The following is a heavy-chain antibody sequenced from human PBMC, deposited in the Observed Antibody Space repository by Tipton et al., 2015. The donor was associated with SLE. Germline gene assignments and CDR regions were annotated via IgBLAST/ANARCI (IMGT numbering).Heavy chain of an antibody. V-gene: IGHV4-34*01. CDR1: GGSFSGNY. J-gene: IGHJ4*02. D-gene: IGHD2-2*01. CDR2: INHRGNT. Sequence: TLSLTCAVYGGSFSGNYWIWIRQPPGRGLEWIGEINHRGNTNYNPSLKSRVTISVDTSKNQFSLQLSSVTAADAAVYYCARGSAPLPAEFDFWGQGTLLTVSS. CDR3: ARGSAPLPAEFDF.